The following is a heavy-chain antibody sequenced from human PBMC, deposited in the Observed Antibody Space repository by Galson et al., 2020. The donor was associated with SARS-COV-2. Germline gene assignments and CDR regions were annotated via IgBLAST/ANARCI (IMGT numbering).Heavy chain of an antibody. J-gene: IGHJ6*02. CDR3: ARLRYYDVLTGYIVDV. D-gene: IGHD3-9*01. CDR1: GYTFTDYY. V-gene: IGHV1-2*02. CDR2: INPKSGGT. Sequence: ASVKVSCKASGYTFTDYYIHWVRQAPGQGLEWMGWINPKSGGTNYAQKFEGRVTMTSDTSITTAYMELSRLIADDTAVYYCARLRYYDVLTGYIVDVWGQGTMVTVSS.